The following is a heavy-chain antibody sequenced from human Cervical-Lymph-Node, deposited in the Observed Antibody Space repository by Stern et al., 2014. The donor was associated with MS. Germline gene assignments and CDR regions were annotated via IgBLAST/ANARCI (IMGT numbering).Heavy chain of an antibody. CDR1: GGSISSYY. D-gene: IGHD4-17*01. J-gene: IGHJ3*02. CDR3: ARVHDYGDFPDAFDI. Sequence: VQLEESGPGLVKPSETLSLTCTVSGGSISSYYWSWIRQPPGKGLEWIGYIYYSGSTNYNPSLKSRVTISVDTSKNQFSLKLSSVTAADTAVYYCARVHDYGDFPDAFDIWGQGTMVTVSS. V-gene: IGHV4-59*01. CDR2: IYYSGST.